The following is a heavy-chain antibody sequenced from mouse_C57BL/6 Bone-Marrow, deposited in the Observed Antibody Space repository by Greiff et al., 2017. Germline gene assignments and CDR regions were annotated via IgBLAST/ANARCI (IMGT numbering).Heavy chain of an antibody. V-gene: IGHV5-17*01. CDR2: ISSGSSTI. J-gene: IGHJ2*01. Sequence: EVKLVESGGGLVKPGGSLTLSCAASGFTFSDYGMHWVRQAPVQGLEWVAYISSGSSTISYADTVKGRFTISRDNATNTLFLQMTSLRSEDTAMYYCARGCTFLDYWGQGTTLTVSS. CDR3: ARGCTFLDY. D-gene: IGHD2-14*01. CDR1: GFTFSDYG.